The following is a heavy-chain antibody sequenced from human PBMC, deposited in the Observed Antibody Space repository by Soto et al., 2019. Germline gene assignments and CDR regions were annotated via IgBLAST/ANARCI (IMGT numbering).Heavy chain of an antibody. J-gene: IGHJ4*02. CDR1: GDSITNLY. CDR3: ARGGWSLDS. Sequence: SETLSLTCTVSGDSITNLYWSWIRQPPGKGLDWIGYIHYSGSTNYNPSLKSRVTMSVDTSKNQFSLKLSSVTAADTAVYYCARGGWSLDSWGQGTLVTSPQ. CDR2: IHYSGST. V-gene: IGHV4-59*11. D-gene: IGHD2-15*01.